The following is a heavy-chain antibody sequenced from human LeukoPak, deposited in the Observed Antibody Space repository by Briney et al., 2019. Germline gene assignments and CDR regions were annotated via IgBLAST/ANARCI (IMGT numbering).Heavy chain of an antibody. Sequence: SVKVSCKASGDTFSSYAINWVRQAPGQGPEWMGRITPFLGIANYPQKFQGRVTITADESTTTVYMELSSLRSEDTAVYYCAREACREVGLMWPRLGGQDCRYDHWGQGTLDTVSS. V-gene: IGHV1-69*04. J-gene: IGHJ4*02. CDR1: GDTFSSYA. CDR2: ITPFLGIA. CDR3: AREACREVGLMWPRLGGQDCRYDH. D-gene: IGHD3-16*01.